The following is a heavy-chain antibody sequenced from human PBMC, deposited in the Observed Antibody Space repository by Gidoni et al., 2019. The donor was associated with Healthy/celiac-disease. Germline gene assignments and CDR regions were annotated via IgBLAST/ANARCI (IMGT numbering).Heavy chain of an antibody. CDR3: ARSGYSYGCPAY. D-gene: IGHD5-18*01. V-gene: IGHV4-4*02. J-gene: IGHJ4*02. CDR1: GGSISSSNW. Sequence: QVQLQESGPGLVKPSGTLSLTCAVSGGSISSSNWWSWVRQPTGKGMEWIGEIYHSGSTNYNPSLKRRVTIAVDKSKNQFSMKLSSVTAADTAVYYCARSGYSYGCPAYWGQGTLVTVSS. CDR2: IYHSGST.